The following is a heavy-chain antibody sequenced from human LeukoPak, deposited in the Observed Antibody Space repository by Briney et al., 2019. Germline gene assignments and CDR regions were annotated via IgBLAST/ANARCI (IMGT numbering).Heavy chain of an antibody. J-gene: IGHJ6*02. Sequence: SVKVSCKASGGTFSSYAISWVRQAPGQGLEWMGGIIPIFGTANYAQKFQGRVTITADESTSTACMELSSLRSEDTAVYYCARGSLTTVTTGFRGYGMDVWGQGTTVTVSS. CDR1: GGTFSSYA. CDR3: ARGSLTTVTTGFRGYGMDV. CDR2: IIPIFGTA. V-gene: IGHV1-69*13. D-gene: IGHD4-11*01.